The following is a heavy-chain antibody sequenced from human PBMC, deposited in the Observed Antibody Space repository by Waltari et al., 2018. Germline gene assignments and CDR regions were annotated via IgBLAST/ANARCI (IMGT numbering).Heavy chain of an antibody. CDR1: GGSISSSSYY. V-gene: IGHV4-39*01. D-gene: IGHD1-26*01. CDR2: IYYSGST. J-gene: IGHJ3*02. Sequence: QLQLQESGPGLVKPSETLSLTCTVSGGSISSSSYYWGWIRQPPGKGLEWIGSIYYSGSTSYSPALKSRVTISVDTSKNQFSLKLSSVTAADTAVYYCARQGGSYEDAFDIWGQGTMVTVSS. CDR3: ARQGGSYEDAFDI.